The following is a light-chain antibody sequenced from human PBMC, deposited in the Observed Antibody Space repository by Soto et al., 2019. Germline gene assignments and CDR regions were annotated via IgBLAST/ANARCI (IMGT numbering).Light chain of an antibody. CDR3: QQYGSQGT. J-gene: IGKJ1*01. CDR2: GAS. V-gene: IGKV3-20*01. CDR1: QSVSSN. Sequence: EIVMTQSPAPLSVSPGARATLSCRASQSVSSNLAWYQQKPGQAPRLLIYGASNRATGIPDCFSVSASGTYFTLTIRRLEPEDFAVDDCQQYGSQGTFGQGTKVDIK.